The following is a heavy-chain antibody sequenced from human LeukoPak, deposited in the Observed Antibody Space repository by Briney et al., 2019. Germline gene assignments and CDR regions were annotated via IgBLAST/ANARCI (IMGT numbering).Heavy chain of an antibody. CDR1: GFTFSNYE. CDR2: ISTSGSTI. Sequence: SGGSLRLSCAASGFTFSNYEMNWVRQAPGKGLEWVSYISTSGSTIYYADSVKGRFTISRDNAKNSLYLQMNSLRVEDTAIYYCAKVAKYYYGSETYYFFAHWGQGTPVTASS. V-gene: IGHV3-48*03. D-gene: IGHD3-10*01. J-gene: IGHJ1*01. CDR3: AKVAKYYYGSETYYFFAH.